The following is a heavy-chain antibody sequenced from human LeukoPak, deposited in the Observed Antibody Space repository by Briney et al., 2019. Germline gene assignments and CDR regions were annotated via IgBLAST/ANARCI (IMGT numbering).Heavy chain of an antibody. CDR3: AKTVGATNGHYYFDY. J-gene: IGHJ4*02. D-gene: IGHD1-26*01. CDR2: I. Sequence: PGGSLRLSCAASGFTFSSYAMSWVRQAPGKGLEWVSAIKGRFTISRDNSKNTLYLQMNSLRAEDTAVYYCAKTVGATNGHYYFDYWGQGTLVTVPS. V-gene: IGHV3-23*01. CDR1: GFTFSSYA.